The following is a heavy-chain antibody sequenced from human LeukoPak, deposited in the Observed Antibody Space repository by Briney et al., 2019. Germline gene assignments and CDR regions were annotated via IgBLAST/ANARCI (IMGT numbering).Heavy chain of an antibody. CDR3: ATQGIVVVPADLYYYYGMDV. CDR2: FDPEDGET. D-gene: IGHD2-2*01. Sequence: ASVKVSCKVSGYTLTELSTHWVRQAPGKGLEWMGGFDPEDGETIYAQKFQGRVTMTEDTSTDTAYMELSSLRSEDTAVYYCATQGIVVVPADLYYYYGMDVWGQGTTFTVSS. V-gene: IGHV1-24*01. J-gene: IGHJ6*02. CDR1: GYTLTELS.